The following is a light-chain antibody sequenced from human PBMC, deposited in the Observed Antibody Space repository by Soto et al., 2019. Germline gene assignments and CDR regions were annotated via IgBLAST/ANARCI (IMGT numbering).Light chain of an antibody. J-gene: IGKJ1*01. V-gene: IGKV3-20*01. CDR2: GAS. Sequence: ENVLTQSPGTLSLSPGERATLSCRASQSVSSSYLAWYQQKPGQAPRLLIYGASSRATGIPDRFSGSGSGXDXXXXXXXXXPEDFAXYYXQQYGTTPWTFGQGTKVEIK. CDR1: QSVSSSY. CDR3: QQYGTTPWT.